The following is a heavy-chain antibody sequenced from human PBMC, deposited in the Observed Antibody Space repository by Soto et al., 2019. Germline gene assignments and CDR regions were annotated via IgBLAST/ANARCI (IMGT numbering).Heavy chain of an antibody. CDR1: GFTFSSNA. CDR3: ARGAVGSGSENQVYFDY. CDR2: ISYDGSNK. Sequence: QVQLVESGGGVVQPGRSLRLSCAASGFTFSSNAMHWVRQAPGKGLEWVAVISYDGSNKYYADSVKGRFTISSDNSKNTLDLQMNSLRAEDTAVYYCARGAVGSGSENQVYFDYWGQGTLVTVSS. J-gene: IGHJ4*02. V-gene: IGHV3-30-3*01. D-gene: IGHD3-10*01.